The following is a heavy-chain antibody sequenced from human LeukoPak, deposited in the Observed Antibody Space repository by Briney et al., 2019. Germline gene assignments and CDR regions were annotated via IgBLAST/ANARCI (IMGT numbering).Heavy chain of an antibody. CDR2: VYYSGST. Sequence: SETLSLTCTVSSGSISSSLHYWGWIRQPPGKGLEWIGNVYYSGSTSYNPPLQSRATIAVDMSKNQFSLKVTSVTARDTAVYYCARVLPTIFDYWGQGILVTVSS. CDR3: ARVLPTIFDY. CDR1: SGSISSSLHY. V-gene: IGHV4-39*02. J-gene: IGHJ4*02. D-gene: IGHD3-3*01.